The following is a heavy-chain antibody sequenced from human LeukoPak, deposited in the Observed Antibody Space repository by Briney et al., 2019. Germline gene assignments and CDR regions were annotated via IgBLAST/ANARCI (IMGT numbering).Heavy chain of an antibody. CDR2: IRYDGSNK. CDR1: GFTFSSYG. Sequence: PGGSLRLSCAASGFTFSSYGMHWVRQAPGKGLEWVAFIRYDGSNKYYADSVKGRFTISRDNSKNTLYLQMNSLRAEDTAVYYCAKLVGARDAFDIWGQGTMVTVSS. J-gene: IGHJ3*02. V-gene: IGHV3-30*02. D-gene: IGHD1-26*01. CDR3: AKLVGARDAFDI.